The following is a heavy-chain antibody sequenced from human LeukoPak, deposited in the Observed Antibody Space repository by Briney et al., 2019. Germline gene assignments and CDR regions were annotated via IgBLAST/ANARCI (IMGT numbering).Heavy chain of an antibody. Sequence: SETLSLTCAVYGGSFSGYYWSWIRQPPGKGLEWIGEINHSGSTNYNPSLKSRVTISVDTSKNQFSLKLSSVTAADTAVYYCARASVVVTAIPSLRFGYWGQGTLVTVSS. V-gene: IGHV4-34*01. J-gene: IGHJ4*02. CDR3: ARASVVVTAIPSLRFGY. D-gene: IGHD2-21*02. CDR1: GGSFSGYY. CDR2: INHSGST.